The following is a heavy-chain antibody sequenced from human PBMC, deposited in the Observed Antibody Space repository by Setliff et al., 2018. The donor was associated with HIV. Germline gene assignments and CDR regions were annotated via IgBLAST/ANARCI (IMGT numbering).Heavy chain of an antibody. V-gene: IGHV4-61*05. Sequence: SETLSLTCIVSGVSTISSSSSYYWGWIRQPPGKGLEWIGHIYTSGITNHNPSLKSRVTMSLDTSKEQFSLRLRSVTAADTAIYYCAREPSPSQWQPLYFDVWGRGILVTVSS. CDR1: GVSTISSSSSYY. CDR2: IYTSGIT. J-gene: IGHJ4*02. D-gene: IGHD6-19*01. CDR3: AREPSPSQWQPLYFDV.